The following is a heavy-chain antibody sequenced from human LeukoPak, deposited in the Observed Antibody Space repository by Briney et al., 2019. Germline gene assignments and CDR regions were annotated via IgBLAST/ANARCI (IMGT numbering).Heavy chain of an antibody. Sequence: ASVKVTCKASGYTFTGYYMHWVRQAPGQGLEWMGRINPNSGGTNYAQKFQGRVTMTRDTSISTAYMELSRLRSDDTAVYYCARGLSFAAGYDFWSGYYRNYWGQGTLVTVSS. CDR2: INPNSGGT. J-gene: IGHJ4*02. CDR3: ARGLSFAAGYDFWSGYYRNY. D-gene: IGHD3-3*01. V-gene: IGHV1-2*06. CDR1: GYTFTGYY.